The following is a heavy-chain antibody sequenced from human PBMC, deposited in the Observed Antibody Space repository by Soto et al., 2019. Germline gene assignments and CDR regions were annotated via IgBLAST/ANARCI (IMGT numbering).Heavy chain of an antibody. J-gene: IGHJ5*02. CDR3: ARRYQPLFVNWFDP. D-gene: IGHD2-2*01. Sequence: SETLSLTCIVSGGSVKSDDYYWTWIRQSPGKGLEWIGYIYYSGGTYYNPSLKSRVTISLDASKNQFSLKLTSVTAADTAVYYCARRYQPLFVNWFDPWGQGTLVTVSS. CDR2: IYYSGGT. CDR1: GGSVKSDDYY. V-gene: IGHV4-30-4*01.